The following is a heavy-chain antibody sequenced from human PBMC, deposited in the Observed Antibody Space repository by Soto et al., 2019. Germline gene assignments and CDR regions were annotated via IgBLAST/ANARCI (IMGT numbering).Heavy chain of an antibody. CDR1: GFTFNNAW. V-gene: IGHV3-15*01. Sequence: PGGSLRLSCAASGFTFNNAWMSWVRQAPGKGLAWVGRIKSKSDGGTIDHTAPVRGRFTISRDDSKNTVYLQMNSLKTEDTAVYYCTAGSPFNSWGQGTPVTVSS. CDR3: TAGSPFNS. CDR2: IKSKSDGGTI. J-gene: IGHJ4*02.